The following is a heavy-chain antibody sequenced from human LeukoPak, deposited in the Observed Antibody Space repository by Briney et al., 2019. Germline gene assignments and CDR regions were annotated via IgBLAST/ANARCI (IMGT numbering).Heavy chain of an antibody. D-gene: IGHD2/OR15-2a*01. V-gene: IGHV3-48*03. CDR3: AGLSIRRALRRREDNWFDP. J-gene: IGHJ5*02. Sequence: QTGGSLRLSCAASGFTFSSYAMHWVRQAPGKGLEWVSYISSSGSTIYYADSVKGRFTISRDNAKNSLYLQMNSLRAEDTAVYYCAGLSIRRALRRREDNWFDPWGQGTLVTVSS. CDR1: GFTFSSYA. CDR2: ISSSGSTI.